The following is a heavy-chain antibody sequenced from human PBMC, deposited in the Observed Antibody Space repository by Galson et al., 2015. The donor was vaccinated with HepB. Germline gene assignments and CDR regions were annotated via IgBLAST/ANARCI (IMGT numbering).Heavy chain of an antibody. CDR1: DYTFTKHT. CDR2: INAGHGNT. J-gene: IGHJ5*02. D-gene: IGHD4-11*01. V-gene: IGHV1-3*01. CDR3: ARDHYDSNGRISWFGP. Sequence: SVKVSCMASDYTFTKHTINWVRQAPGQRPEWMGWINAGHGNTKYSQTFQDRLTITRDTSASTAYLDLSSLRSEDTAVYYCARDHYDSNGRISWFGPWGQGTLVIVSP.